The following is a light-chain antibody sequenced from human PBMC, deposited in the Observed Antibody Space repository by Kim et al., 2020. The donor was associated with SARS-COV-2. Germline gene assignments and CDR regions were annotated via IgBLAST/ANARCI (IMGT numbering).Light chain of an antibody. CDR2: KIS. CDR1: QSLVYSNGNIY. J-gene: IGKJ3*01. V-gene: IGKV2-30*01. CDR3: MQGTHWPFT. Sequence: PASLASRHRQSLVYSNGNIYLNWVHQRPGQSPRRLIYKISNRDSGVPDRFSGSGSGTDFTLQISRVEAEDVGVYYCMQGTHWPFTFGPGTKVDIK.